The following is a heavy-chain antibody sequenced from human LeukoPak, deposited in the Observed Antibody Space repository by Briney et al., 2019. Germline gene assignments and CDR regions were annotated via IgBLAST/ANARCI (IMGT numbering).Heavy chain of an antibody. V-gene: IGHV4-59*08. CDR1: GGSMSTYY. CDR3: ARRAFGGVIAANWFDP. CDR2: IYDNGYT. D-gene: IGHD3-16*02. Sequence: LETLSLTCTVSGGSMSTYYWSWIRQPPGKGLEWIGYIYDNGYTHYNPSLKSRVSISLDTSKSQFSLNLSSVTAADTAVYYCARRAFGGVIAANWFDPWGQGTLVTVSS. J-gene: IGHJ5*02.